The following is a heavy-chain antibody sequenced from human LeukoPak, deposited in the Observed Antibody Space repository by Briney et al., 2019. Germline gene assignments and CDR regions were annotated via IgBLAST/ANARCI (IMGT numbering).Heavy chain of an antibody. CDR2: MNPNSGNT. Sequence: GASVKVSCKASGYTFTGYYMHWVRQAPGQGLEWMGWMNPNSGNTGYAQKFQGRVTMTRNTSISTAYMELSSLRSEDTAVYYCARGGSADEYYYDSSGYYLARNWFDPWGQGTLVTVSS. CDR3: ARGGSADEYYYDSSGYYLARNWFDP. J-gene: IGHJ5*02. CDR1: GYTFTGYY. V-gene: IGHV1-8*02. D-gene: IGHD3-22*01.